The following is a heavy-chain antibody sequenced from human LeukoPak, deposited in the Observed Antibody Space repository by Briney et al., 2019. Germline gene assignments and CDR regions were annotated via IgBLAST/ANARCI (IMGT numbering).Heavy chain of an antibody. CDR2: ISSSSSYI. D-gene: IGHD3-3*02. Sequence: NPGGSLRLSCAASAYTFRTYSMHWVRQAPGKGLEWVSSISSSSSYIYYADSVKGRFTISRDNAKNSLYLQMNSLRAEDTAVYYCARDLDSTSMFDYWGQGTLVTVSS. CDR1: AYTFRTYS. V-gene: IGHV3-21*01. J-gene: IGHJ4*02. CDR3: ARDLDSTSMFDY.